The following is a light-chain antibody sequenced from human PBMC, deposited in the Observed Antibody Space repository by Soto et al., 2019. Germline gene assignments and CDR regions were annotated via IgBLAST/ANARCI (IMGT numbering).Light chain of an antibody. CDR2: GAS. V-gene: IGKV3-20*01. CDR3: QQYGSSPRT. J-gene: IGKJ1*01. CDR1: QSVRSDY. Sequence: EIVLTQSPGTLSLSPGERATLSCRASQSVRSDYLAWYQQKPGQAPRLHIYGASTRATGIPDRFTGSGSVTDFTLTISRLEPEDFAVYYCQQYGSSPRTFGQGTKVDIK.